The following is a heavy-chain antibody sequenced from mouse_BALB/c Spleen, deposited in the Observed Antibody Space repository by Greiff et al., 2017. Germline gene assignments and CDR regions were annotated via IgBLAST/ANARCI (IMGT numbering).Heavy chain of an antibody. J-gene: IGHJ1*01. CDR1: GYSITSDYA. CDR3: ARYDDWYFDV. D-gene: IGHD2-12*01. V-gene: IGHV3-2*02. CDR2: ISYSGST. Sequence: VQLQQSGPGLVKPSQSLSLTCTVTGYSITSDYAWNWIRQFPGNKLEWMGYISYSGSTSYNPSLKSRISITRDTSKNQFFLQLNSVTTEDTATYYCARYDDWYFDVWGAGTTVTVAS.